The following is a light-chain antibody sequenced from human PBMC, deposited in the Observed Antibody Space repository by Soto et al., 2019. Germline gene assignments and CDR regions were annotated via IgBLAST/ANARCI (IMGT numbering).Light chain of an antibody. CDR1: NTDIGNYNY. V-gene: IGLV2-14*01. CDR2: EVS. CDR3: NSYTNSGSFV. J-gene: IGLJ1*01. Sequence: QSALTQPASVSGSLGQSITISCTGTNTDIGNYNYVSWYQQSPGKAPKLLIYEVSNRPSGVSSRFSGSKSGNTASLTISGLRADDEADYYCNSYTNSGSFVFGTGTKLTVL.